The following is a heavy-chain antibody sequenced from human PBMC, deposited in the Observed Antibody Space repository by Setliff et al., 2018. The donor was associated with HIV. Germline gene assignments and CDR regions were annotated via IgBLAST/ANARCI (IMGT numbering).Heavy chain of an antibody. CDR3: ARQLSNSLES. CDR2: ISPDNANT. Sequence: ASVKVSCKSSGYTFTDYFIHWVRQAPGQGLEWMGWISPDNANTRISQKFRGSVTMTRDRSINTAYMEFTGLTSDDTAVYYCARQLSNSLESWGQGSLVTVSS. V-gene: IGHV1-2*02. CDR1: GYTFTDYF. J-gene: IGHJ5*02. D-gene: IGHD3-3*01.